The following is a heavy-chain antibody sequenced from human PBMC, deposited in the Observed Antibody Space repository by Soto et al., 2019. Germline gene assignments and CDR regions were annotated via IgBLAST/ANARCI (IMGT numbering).Heavy chain of an antibody. CDR1: GFTFSDYS. J-gene: IGHJ3*01. CDR2: ITTSSSPT. V-gene: IGHV3-48*02. Sequence: PGGSLRLSCAASGFTFSDYSMNWVRQAPGKGLEWVSYITTSSSPTYYADSVKGRFTISRDNVKNSLYLQMNSLRDEDTAVYYCARDVDYALTGLRDAFDVSGQGIKVTVSS. CDR3: ARDVDYALTGLRDAFDV. D-gene: IGHD3-9*01.